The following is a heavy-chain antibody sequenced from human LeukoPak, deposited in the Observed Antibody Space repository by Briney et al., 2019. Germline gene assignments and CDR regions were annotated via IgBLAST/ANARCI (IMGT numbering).Heavy chain of an antibody. CDR1: GGSISSYY. D-gene: IGHD2-2*01. Sequence: SETLSLTCTVSGGSISSYYWSWIRQPPGKGLEWIGYIYYSGSTNYNPSLKSRVTISVDTSKNQFSLKLSSVAAADTAVYYRARDRGVPAAAISNWFDPWGQGTLVTVSS. CDR2: IYYSGST. J-gene: IGHJ5*02. V-gene: IGHV4-59*01. CDR3: ARDRGVPAAAISNWFDP.